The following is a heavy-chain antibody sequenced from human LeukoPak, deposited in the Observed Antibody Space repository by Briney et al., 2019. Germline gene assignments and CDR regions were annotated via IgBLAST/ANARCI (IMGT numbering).Heavy chain of an antibody. V-gene: IGHV1-69*13. D-gene: IGHD3-10*01. CDR2: IIPIFGTA. J-gene: IGHJ6*02. CDR1: GGTFSSYA. Sequence: GASVKVSCKAPGGTFSSYAISWVRQAPGQGLEWMGGIIPIFGTANYAQKFQGRVTITADESTSTAYMELSSLRSEDTAVYYCARVALWFGAATRDYYYGMDVWGQGTTVNVSS. CDR3: ARVALWFGAATRDYYYGMDV.